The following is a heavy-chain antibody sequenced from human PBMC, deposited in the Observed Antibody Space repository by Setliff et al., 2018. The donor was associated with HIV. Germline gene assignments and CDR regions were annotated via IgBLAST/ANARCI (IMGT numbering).Heavy chain of an antibody. V-gene: IGHV4-38-2*02. J-gene: IGHJ4*02. Sequence: PSETLSLTCDVSGFSISSRYYWGWIRQSPGKGLEWIGNIYHTGSSYYNPSLNNRATISLDTSKNQFSLKLNSVTAADTAVYYCAIDVLDLFISVYGFWCQGIPVTVSS. CDR1: GFSISSRYY. CDR2: IYHTGSS. CDR3: AIDVLDLFISVYGF. D-gene: IGHD1-1*01.